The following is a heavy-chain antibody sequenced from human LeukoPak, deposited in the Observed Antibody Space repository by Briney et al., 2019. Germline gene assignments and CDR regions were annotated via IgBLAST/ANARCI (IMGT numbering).Heavy chain of an antibody. V-gene: IGHV3-21*01. D-gene: IGHD6-19*01. CDR2: ISSSSSYI. CDR1: GFSFSSYS. J-gene: IGHJ4*02. Sequence: GGSLRLSCAASGFSFSSYSMNWVRQAPGKGLEWVSSISSSSSYIYYADSVKGRFTISRDNAKNSLYLQMNSLIAEDTAVYYCARVAGYSSGWLKYWGQGTLVTLSS. CDR3: ARVAGYSSGWLKY.